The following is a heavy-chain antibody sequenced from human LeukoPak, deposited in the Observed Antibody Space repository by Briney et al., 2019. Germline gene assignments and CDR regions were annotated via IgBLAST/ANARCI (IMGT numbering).Heavy chain of an antibody. CDR2: IYYSGST. V-gene: IGHV4-59*08. J-gene: IGHJ4*02. CDR3: AISPGEYYFLYF. D-gene: IGHD2/OR15-2a*01. Sequence: SETLSLTCTVSGGSISSYYWSWIRQPPGKGLEWIGYIYYSGSTNYNPSLKSRVTISIEQSKNQFSLKLTSVTAGDTALYYRAISPGEYYFLYFWGQGTLVPVSS. CDR1: GGSISSYY.